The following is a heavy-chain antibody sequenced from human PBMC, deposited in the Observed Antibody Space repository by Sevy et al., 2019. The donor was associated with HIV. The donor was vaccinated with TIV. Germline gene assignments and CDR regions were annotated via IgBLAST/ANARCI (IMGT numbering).Heavy chain of an antibody. CDR2: ISGGGGST. CDR3: AKRGGAGPGFDP. Sequence: GGSLRLSCAASGFTFSSYAMSWVRQAPGKGLEWVSAISGGGGSTYYADSVKGRFTISRDNSKNTLYLQMNSLRAEDTAVEYCAKRGGAGPGFDPWGQGTLVTVSS. J-gene: IGHJ5*02. D-gene: IGHD1-26*01. V-gene: IGHV3-23*01. CDR1: GFTFSSYA.